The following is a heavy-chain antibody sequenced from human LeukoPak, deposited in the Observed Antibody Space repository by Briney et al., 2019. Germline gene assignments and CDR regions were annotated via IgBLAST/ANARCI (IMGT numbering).Heavy chain of an antibody. CDR3: ARNRDGYNSFDY. CDR2: IYYSGST. V-gene: IGHV4-59*12. J-gene: IGHJ4*02. CDR1: GGSMRSYY. Sequence: SETLSLTCTVSGGSMRSYYWSWIPQPPGKGLEWIGYIYYSGSTNYNPSLKSRVTISVDTSKNQFSLKLSSVTAADTAVYYCARNRDGYNSFDYWGQGTLVTVSS. D-gene: IGHD5-24*01.